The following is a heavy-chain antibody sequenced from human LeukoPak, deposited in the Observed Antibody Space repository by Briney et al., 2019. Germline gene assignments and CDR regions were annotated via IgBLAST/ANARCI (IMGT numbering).Heavy chain of an antibody. Sequence: SETLSLTCTVSGDSISSGDYYWSWIRQPPGKGLEWIGYIYYSGSTYYKPSRKSRVTISVDTSKNQFSLKLSSVTAADTAVYYCARGDYYDSSGYYSSVAFDIWGQGTMVTVSS. D-gene: IGHD3-22*01. CDR3: ARGDYYDSSGYYSSVAFDI. J-gene: IGHJ3*02. CDR2: IYYSGST. V-gene: IGHV4-30-4*08. CDR1: GDSISSGDYY.